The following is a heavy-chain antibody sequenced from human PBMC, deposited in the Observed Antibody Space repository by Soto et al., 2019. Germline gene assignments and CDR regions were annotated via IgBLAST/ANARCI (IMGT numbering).Heavy chain of an antibody. J-gene: IGHJ6*02. CDR2: ISSSSSYI. CDR1: GFTFSSYS. D-gene: IGHD2-2*01. Sequence: SLRLSCAASGFTFSSYSMNWVRQAPGKGLEWVSSISSSSSYIYYADSVKGRFTISRDNAKNSLYLQMNSLRAEDTAVYYCARDRSEYCSSTSCYSGYGMDVWGQGTTVTVSS. V-gene: IGHV3-21*01. CDR3: ARDRSEYCSSTSCYSGYGMDV.